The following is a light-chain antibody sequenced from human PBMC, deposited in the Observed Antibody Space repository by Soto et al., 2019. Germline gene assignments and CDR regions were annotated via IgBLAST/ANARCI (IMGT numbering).Light chain of an antibody. CDR2: DAS. Sequence: VLKQSPGTLSLSPGGRAXXXXXXSQNINNNYLAWYQHKPGQAPRLLIYDASLRATGVPDRFSGSGSGTDFTLTITRLEPDDSAVYYCQQHGISHITFCQRARLEI. V-gene: IGKV3-20*01. CDR1: QNINNNY. J-gene: IGKJ5*01. CDR3: QQHGISHIT.